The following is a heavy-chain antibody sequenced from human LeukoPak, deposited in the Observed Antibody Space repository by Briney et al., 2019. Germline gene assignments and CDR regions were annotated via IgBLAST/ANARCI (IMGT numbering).Heavy chain of an antibody. CDR1: GFTFSSYG. CDR2: IRYDGSNK. D-gene: IGHD7-27*01. Sequence: GGSLRLSCAASGFTFSSYGMHWVRQAPGKGLEWVAFIRYDGSNKYYADSVKGRFTISRDNSKNTLYLQMNSLRAEDTAVYYCAKDMNWANWFDPWGQGTLVTVSS. J-gene: IGHJ5*02. V-gene: IGHV3-30*02. CDR3: AKDMNWANWFDP.